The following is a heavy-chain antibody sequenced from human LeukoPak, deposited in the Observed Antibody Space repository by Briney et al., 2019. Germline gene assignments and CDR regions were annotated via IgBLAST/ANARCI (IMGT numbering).Heavy chain of an antibody. CDR2: FDPEDGET. D-gene: IGHD1-26*01. J-gene: IGHJ3*02. V-gene: IGHV1-24*01. CDR3: ATDLRIVGATFAFDM. CDR1: GYTLTELS. Sequence: GASVKVSCKVSGYTLTELSINWVRQAPGQGLEWMGGFDPEDGETIYAQKFQGRVTITEDTSTDTAYLELSSLRSEDTAVYSCATDLRIVGATFAFDMWGQGTMVTVSS.